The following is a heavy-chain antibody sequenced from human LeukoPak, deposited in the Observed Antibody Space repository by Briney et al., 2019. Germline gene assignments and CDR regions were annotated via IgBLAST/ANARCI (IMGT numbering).Heavy chain of an antibody. CDR3: ARLGHYDFWNGDY. D-gene: IGHD3-3*01. J-gene: IGHJ4*02. Sequence: ASVKVSCKASGYTLSDYYMHWVRQAPGQGLEWMGWINPNSGGTDYAQKFQGRVTMTRDTSISTAYMELSRLRSDDTAEYYCARLGHYDFWNGDYWGQGTLVTVSS. V-gene: IGHV1-2*02. CDR1: GYTLSDYY. CDR2: INPNSGGT.